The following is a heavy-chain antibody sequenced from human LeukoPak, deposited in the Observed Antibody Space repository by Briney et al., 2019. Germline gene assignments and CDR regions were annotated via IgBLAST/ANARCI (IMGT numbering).Heavy chain of an antibody. D-gene: IGHD3-10*01. Sequence: GGSLRLSCAASGFTFSSYWMTWVRQAPGRGLEWVANIKEDGSETYYVDSVKGRFTISRDNAKNSLYLQMNSLRAEDTAVYYCARDGFERITMVRGVEDYWGQGTLVTVSS. CDR1: GFTFSSYW. CDR3: ARDGFERITMVRGVEDY. CDR2: IKEDGSET. J-gene: IGHJ4*02. V-gene: IGHV3-7*01.